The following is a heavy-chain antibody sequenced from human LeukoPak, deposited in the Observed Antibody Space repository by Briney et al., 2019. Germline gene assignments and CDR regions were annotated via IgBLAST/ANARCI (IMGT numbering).Heavy chain of an antibody. J-gene: IGHJ6*03. D-gene: IGHD3-3*01. CDR2: INHSGST. CDR3: ARTSASYYYYMDV. Sequence: SETLSLTCAVYGGSFSGYYWSWIRQPPGKGLEWIGEINHSGSTNYNPSLKSRVTISVDTSKNQFSLKLSSVTAADTAVYYCARTSASYYYYMDVWGKGTAVTISS. CDR1: GGSFSGYY. V-gene: IGHV4-34*01.